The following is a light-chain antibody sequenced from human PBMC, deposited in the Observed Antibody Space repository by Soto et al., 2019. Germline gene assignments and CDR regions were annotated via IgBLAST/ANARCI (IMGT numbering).Light chain of an antibody. CDR2: EVT. V-gene: IGLV2-14*01. CDR1: TSDIGAYNY. J-gene: IGLJ3*02. CDR3: TSYTTKSTWV. Sequence: QSVLTQPASVSGSPGQSITISCTGTTSDIGAYNYVSWYQQHPGKAPKLMIYEVTNRPSGASDRFSGSKSDNTASLTISGLRAEDEADYYCTSYTTKSTWVFGGGTKVNVL.